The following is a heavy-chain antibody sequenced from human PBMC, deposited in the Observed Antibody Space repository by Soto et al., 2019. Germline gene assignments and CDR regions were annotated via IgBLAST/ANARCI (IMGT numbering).Heavy chain of an antibody. CDR1: GGSFSGYY. CDR3: AREFRGGYYYDSSGPQYYGMDV. V-gene: IGHV4-34*01. Sequence: SETLSLTCAVYGGSFSGYYWSWIRQPPGKELEWIGEINHSGSTNYNPSLKSRVTISVDTSKNQFSLKLSSVTAADTAVYYCAREFRGGYYYDSSGPQYYGMDVWGQGTTVTVSS. J-gene: IGHJ6*02. CDR2: INHSGST. D-gene: IGHD3-22*01.